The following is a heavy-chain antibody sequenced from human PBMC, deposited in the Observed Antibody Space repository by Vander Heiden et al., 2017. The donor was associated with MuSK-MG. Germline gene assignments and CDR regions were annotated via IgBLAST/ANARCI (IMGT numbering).Heavy chain of an antibody. CDR1: GYGFTTFF. CDR2: MSPNTGDT. V-gene: IGHV1-2*02. D-gene: IGHD3-9*01. CDR3: VRSRSFYFDT. Sequence: QVQLVQSGPEAKQTGASVRVSCKPSGYGFTTFFLAWVRQAPGQGLEWMGWMSPNTGDTKYARKFEGRITMPRDTSISTAYMDLTGLKSDDTAVYYCVRSRSFYFDTWGQGTLVTVS. J-gene: IGHJ4*02.